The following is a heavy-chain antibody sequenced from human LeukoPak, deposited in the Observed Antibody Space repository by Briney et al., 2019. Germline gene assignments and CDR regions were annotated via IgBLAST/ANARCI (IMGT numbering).Heavy chain of an antibody. J-gene: IGHJ4*02. CDR3: ARDPSARGYYFDY. CDR2: ICRST. CDR1: GGSISSYY. Sequence: SETLSLTCTVSGGSISSYYWSWIRQPAGKGLEWIGRICRSTNYNPSLKSRVTMSVDTSKNQFSLKLSSVTAADTAVYYCARDPSARGYYFDYWGQGTLVTVSS. V-gene: IGHV4-4*07.